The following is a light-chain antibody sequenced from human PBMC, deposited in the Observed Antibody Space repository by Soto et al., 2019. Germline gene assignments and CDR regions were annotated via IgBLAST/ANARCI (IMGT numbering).Light chain of an antibody. Sequence: EIVMTQSPATLSVSPGERATLSCRASQSVSSNLAWYQQKPGQAPRLLIYGASTRATGIPARFSGSGSGTEFTLPISSLQGEDFAVDYCKQYNNWPPSPTFRGSPEVELQ. CDR3: KQYNNWPPSPT. V-gene: IGKV3-15*01. J-gene: IGKJ4*02. CDR1: QSVSSN. CDR2: GAS.